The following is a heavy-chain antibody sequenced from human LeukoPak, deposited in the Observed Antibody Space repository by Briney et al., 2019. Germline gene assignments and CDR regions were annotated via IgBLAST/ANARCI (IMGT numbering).Heavy chain of an antibody. D-gene: IGHD4-17*01. V-gene: IGHV4-59*01. CDR3: ARGHGDYTIDY. CDR1: GGSISSYY. J-gene: IGHJ4*02. CDR2: IYYSGST. Sequence: SETLSLTCTVSGGSISSYYWSWIRQPPGKGLEWIGYIYYSGSTNYNPSLKSRVTISVDTSKNQFSLKLSSVTAADTAVYYCARGHGDYTIDYWGQGTLATVSS.